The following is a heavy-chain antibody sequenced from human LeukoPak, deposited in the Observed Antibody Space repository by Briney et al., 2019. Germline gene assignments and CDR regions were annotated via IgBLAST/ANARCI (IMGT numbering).Heavy chain of an antibody. CDR2: MTPNNGNA. V-gene: IGHV1-8*01. CDR3: TRGDY. CDR1: GYTFTNFD. Sequence: APVKVSCKASGYTFTNFDINWVRQASGQGLEWVGWMTPNNGNAGFPQKLQGRVTLTRDTSISTAFMELSSLKSEDTAIYYCTRGDYWGQGTPVTVSS. J-gene: IGHJ4*02.